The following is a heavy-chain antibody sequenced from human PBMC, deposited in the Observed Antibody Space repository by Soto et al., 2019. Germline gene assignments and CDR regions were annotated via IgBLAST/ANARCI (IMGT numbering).Heavy chain of an antibody. J-gene: IGHJ4*02. CDR2: IGDSGGAM. D-gene: IGHD3-10*01. CDR1: GFTFGDYY. CDR3: AREGASGSHLLGGIDY. Sequence: QVLLEESGGGLVKPGGCLRLYCAASGFTFGDYYMIWIRQAPGKGLDWVAYIGDSGGAMCYEDSVKGRFTISRDNAKNSLYLEMNSLRVEDTAVYYCAREGASGSHLLGGIDYWGQGILVTVSS. V-gene: IGHV3-11*01.